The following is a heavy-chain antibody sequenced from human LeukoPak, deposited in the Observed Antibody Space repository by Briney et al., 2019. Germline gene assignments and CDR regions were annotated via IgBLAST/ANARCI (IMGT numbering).Heavy chain of an antibody. D-gene: IGHD4-17*01. CDR1: GFTFSDYF. J-gene: IGHJ4*02. V-gene: IGHV3-11*04. Sequence: GGSLRLSCTGSGFTFSDYFMTWMRQAPGKGLEYISFITSSGATTYYADSVKGRFTISRDNAKNSLYLQVHSLRAEDTAVYYCARGDEGDTTVLRGGYFDYWGQGTLVTVSS. CDR2: ITSSGATT. CDR3: ARGDEGDTTVLRGGYFDY.